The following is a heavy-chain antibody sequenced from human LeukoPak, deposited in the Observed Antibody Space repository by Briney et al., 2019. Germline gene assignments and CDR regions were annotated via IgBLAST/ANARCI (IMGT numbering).Heavy chain of an antibody. CDR1: GGSFSGYY. D-gene: IGHD5-24*01. CDR3: ARVLSSVEMTPIRAFDI. J-gene: IGHJ3*02. V-gene: IGHV4-34*01. CDR2: INHSGST. Sequence: SSETLSLTCAVYGGSFSGYYWSWIRQPPGKGLEWTGEINHSGSTNYNPSLKSRVTISVDTSKNQFSLKLSSVTAADTAVYFCARVLSSVEMTPIRAFDIWGQGTMVTVSS.